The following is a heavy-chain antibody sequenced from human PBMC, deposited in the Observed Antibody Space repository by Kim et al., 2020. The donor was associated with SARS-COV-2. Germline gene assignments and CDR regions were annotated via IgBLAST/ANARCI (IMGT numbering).Heavy chain of an antibody. V-gene: IGHV4-4*07. Sequence: TNYNPSLKSRVTMSVDTSKNQFSLKLSSVTAADTAVYYCARVIGGYSYGFWGQGTLVTVSS. CDR2: T. D-gene: IGHD5-18*01. CDR3: ARVIGGYSYGF. J-gene: IGHJ4*02.